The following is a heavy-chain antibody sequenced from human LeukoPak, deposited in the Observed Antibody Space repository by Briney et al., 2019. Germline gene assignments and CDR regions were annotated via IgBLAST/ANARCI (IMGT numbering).Heavy chain of an antibody. J-gene: IGHJ6*02. CDR3: ARSVITMVRRVINDYCYGMDV. CDR2: IIPILGIA. V-gene: IGHV1-69*04. CDR1: GGTFSSYA. D-gene: IGHD3-10*01. Sequence: SVKVSCKASGGTFSSYAISWVRQAPGQGLEWMGRIIPILGIANYAQKFQGRVTITADKSTSTAYMELSSLRSEDTAVYYCARSVITMVRRVINDYCYGMDVWGQGTTVTVSS.